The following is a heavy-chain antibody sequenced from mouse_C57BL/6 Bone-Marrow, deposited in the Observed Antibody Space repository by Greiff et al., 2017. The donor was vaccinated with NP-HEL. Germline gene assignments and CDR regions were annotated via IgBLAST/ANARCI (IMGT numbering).Heavy chain of an antibody. V-gene: IGHV1-75*01. Sequence: QVQLQQSGPELVKPGASVNISCKASGYTFTDYYINWVKQRPGQGLVWIGWFFPGSGSTYYNEKFKGKATLTVDKSSSTVYMLLSSLTSEDSAVYCCARASYCYGSSYVFFAYWGQGTLVTVSA. CDR1: GYTFTDYY. D-gene: IGHD1-1*01. CDR2: FFPGSGST. CDR3: ARASYCYGSSYVFFAY. J-gene: IGHJ3*01.